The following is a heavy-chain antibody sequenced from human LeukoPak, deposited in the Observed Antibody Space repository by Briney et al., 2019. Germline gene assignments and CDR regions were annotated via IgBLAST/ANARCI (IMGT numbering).Heavy chain of an antibody. CDR2: ISIDGETT. V-gene: IGHV3-74*01. Sequence: PGGSLRLSRAASGFTFSSHWMHWVREAPGKGLVWVSHISIDGETTNYADSVKGRFTISRDNAKSTLYLQMNSLRAEDTAVYYCARTNVQRSFDYWGQGSLVTVSS. J-gene: IGHJ4*02. CDR1: GFTFSSHW. D-gene: IGHD1-1*01. CDR3: ARTNVQRSFDY.